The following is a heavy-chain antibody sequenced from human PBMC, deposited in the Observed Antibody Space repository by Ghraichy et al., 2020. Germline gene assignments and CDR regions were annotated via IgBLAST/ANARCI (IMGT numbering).Heavy chain of an antibody. CDR2: ISYDGSNK. J-gene: IGHJ4*02. D-gene: IGHD2-2*01. CDR3: AREGLPAGGNYFDD. V-gene: IGHV3-30-3*01. CDR1: GFTFSSYA. Sequence: GGSLRLSCAASGFTFSSYAMHWVRQAPGKGLEWVAVISYDGSNKYYADSVKGRFTISRDNSKNTLYLQMNSLRAEDTAVYYCAREGLPAGGNYFDDWGQGTLVTVSS.